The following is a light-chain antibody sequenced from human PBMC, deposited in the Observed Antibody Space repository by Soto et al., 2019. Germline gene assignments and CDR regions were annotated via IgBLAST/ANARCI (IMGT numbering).Light chain of an antibody. J-gene: IGKJ1*01. CDR1: QSISNW. CDR2: DAS. V-gene: IGKV1-5*01. Sequence: DIQMTQSPSTLSASVGDRVTISCRASQSISNWLAWYQQKPGKAPKLLIYDASSLQSGVPSRFSGSGSGTEFTLTIGSLQPDDFETSYCQQYSSYSGTFGQGTKVDIK. CDR3: QQYSSYSGT.